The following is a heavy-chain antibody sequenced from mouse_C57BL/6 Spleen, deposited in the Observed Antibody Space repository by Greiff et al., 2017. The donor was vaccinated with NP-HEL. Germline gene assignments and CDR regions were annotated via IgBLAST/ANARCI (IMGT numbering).Heavy chain of an antibody. Sequence: DVMLVESGGGLVKPGGSLKLSCAASGFTFSDYGMHWVRQAPEKGLEWVAYISSGSSTIYYADTVKGRFTISRDNAKNTLFLQMTSLRSEDTAMYYCARRDYYGSSPHWYFDVWGTGTTVTVSS. V-gene: IGHV5-17*01. CDR1: GFTFSDYG. CDR3: ARRDYYGSSPHWYFDV. J-gene: IGHJ1*03. D-gene: IGHD1-1*01. CDR2: ISSGSSTI.